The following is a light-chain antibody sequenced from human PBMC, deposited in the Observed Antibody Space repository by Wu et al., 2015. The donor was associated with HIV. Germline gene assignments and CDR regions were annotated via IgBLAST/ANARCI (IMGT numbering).Light chain of an antibody. CDR3: QQYADSPRT. Sequence: EIVLTQSPGTLSLSPGERATLSCRASQSVNSRNLAWYQQKPGQPPRLLIYGASSRATGIPDRFSGSGSGTDFTLTISRLEAEDFAVYFCQQYADSPRTFGQGTKVE. V-gene: IGKV3-20*01. CDR1: QSVNSRN. CDR2: GAS. J-gene: IGKJ1*01.